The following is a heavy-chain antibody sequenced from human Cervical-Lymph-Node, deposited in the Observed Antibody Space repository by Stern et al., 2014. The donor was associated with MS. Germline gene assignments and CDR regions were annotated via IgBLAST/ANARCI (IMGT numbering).Heavy chain of an antibody. CDR1: GDTFTSYY. J-gene: IGHJ4*02. CDR3: ATYSSTWSPPWF. V-gene: IGHV1-46*01. Sequence: VQLVESGAEVKKPGASVKVSCKASGDTFTSYYMHWVRQAPGQGLEWMGIINPTGGSTHYAQKFQGRVTLTRDTSTSTVYMELSSLRSDDTAVYYCATYSSTWSPPWFWGQGTLVTVSS. CDR2: INPTGGST. D-gene: IGHD6-13*01.